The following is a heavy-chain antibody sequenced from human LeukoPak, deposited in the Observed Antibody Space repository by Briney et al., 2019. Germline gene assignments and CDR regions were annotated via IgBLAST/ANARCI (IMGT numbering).Heavy chain of an antibody. Sequence: GGSLRLSCAASGFTFSSYWMSWVRQAPGKGLEWVANIKQDGSEKYYVDSVKGRFTISRDNAKNSLYLQMNSLRAEDTAVYYCARDRIGSSWYGNWFDPWGQGTLVTVSS. J-gene: IGHJ5*02. V-gene: IGHV3-7*01. CDR3: ARDRIGSSWYGNWFDP. D-gene: IGHD6-13*01. CDR2: IKQDGSEK. CDR1: GFTFSSYW.